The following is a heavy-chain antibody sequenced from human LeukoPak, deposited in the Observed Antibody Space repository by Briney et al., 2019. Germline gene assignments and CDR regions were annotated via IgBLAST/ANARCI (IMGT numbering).Heavy chain of an antibody. V-gene: IGHV4-34*01. CDR3: ARVDRKAVGH. CDR2: INHSGST. J-gene: IGHJ5*02. D-gene: IGHD2-15*01. Sequence: SETLSLTCAVYSGSFSGYYWSWIRQPPGKGLEWIGEINHSGSTNYNPSLKSRVTISVDTSKNQFSLKLSSVTAADTAVYYCARVDRKAVGHWGQGTLVTVSS. CDR1: SGSFSGYY.